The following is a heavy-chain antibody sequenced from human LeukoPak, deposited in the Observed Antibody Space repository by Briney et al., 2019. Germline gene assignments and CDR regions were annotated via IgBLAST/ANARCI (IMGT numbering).Heavy chain of an antibody. V-gene: IGHV3-48*02. Sequence: PGGPLRLSCAASGFTFSSYSMNWVRQAPGKGLEWVSYISSSSSTIYYADSVKGRFTISRDNAKNSLYLQMNSLRDEDTAVYYCASCRDVLLWFGEYPWGQGTLVTVSS. CDR3: ASCRDVLLWFGEYP. J-gene: IGHJ5*02. CDR2: ISSSSSTI. CDR1: GFTFSSYS. D-gene: IGHD3-10*01.